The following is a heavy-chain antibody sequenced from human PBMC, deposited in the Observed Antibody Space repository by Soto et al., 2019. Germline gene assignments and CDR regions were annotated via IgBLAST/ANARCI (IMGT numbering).Heavy chain of an antibody. J-gene: IGHJ6*02. CDR1: GLTLSDHF. CDR3: ARDSCVFCYGMDV. Sequence: GGSLRLSCAAFGLTLSDHFIDWVRQAPGKGLEWVSYISSSSSTIYYADSVKGRFTISRDNAKNSLYLQMNSLRDEDTAVYYCARDSCVFCYGMDVWGQGTTVTVSS. CDR2: ISSSSSTI. V-gene: IGHV3-48*02.